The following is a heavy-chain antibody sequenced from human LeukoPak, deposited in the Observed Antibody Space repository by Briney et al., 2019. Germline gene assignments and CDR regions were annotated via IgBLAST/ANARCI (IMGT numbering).Heavy chain of an antibody. V-gene: IGHV3-74*01. J-gene: IGHJ4*02. Sequence: PGGSLRLSCAASGFTFSSYWMHWVRQAPGKGLVWVSRINTDGSSTSYADSVKGRFTISRDNAKNTLYLQMNSLRAEDTAVYYCAKDPSTVTTPFWGQGTLVTVSS. D-gene: IGHD4-11*01. CDR2: INTDGSST. CDR3: AKDPSTVTTPF. CDR1: GFTFSSYW.